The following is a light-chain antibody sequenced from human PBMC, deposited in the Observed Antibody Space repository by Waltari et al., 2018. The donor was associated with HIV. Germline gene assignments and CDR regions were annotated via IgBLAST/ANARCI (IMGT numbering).Light chain of an antibody. V-gene: IGLV1-44*01. Sequence: QSVLTQPPSASGTPGQRVTISCSGSSSNNGRNGGNWYQQLPGTAPKLLIYSNNQRPSGVPDRFSGSKSGTSASLAISGLQSDDEADYYCAAWDDSLNDSYVFGPGTKVTVL. J-gene: IGLJ1*01. CDR3: AAWDDSLNDSYV. CDR2: SNN. CDR1: SSNNGRNG.